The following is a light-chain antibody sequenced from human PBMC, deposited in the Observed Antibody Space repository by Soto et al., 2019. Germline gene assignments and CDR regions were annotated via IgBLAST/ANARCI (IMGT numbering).Light chain of an antibody. CDR1: QSVSSSY. V-gene: IGKV3-20*01. CDR3: HQYSSSLPWT. CDR2: GAS. J-gene: IGKJ1*01. Sequence: EIVLTQSPGTLSLSPGERDTLSCRASQSVSSSYLAWFQQKPGQAPRLLIYGASSRATGIPDRFSGSGSGTDFTLTISRLEPEDFAVYYCHQYSSSLPWTFGQGTKVDIK.